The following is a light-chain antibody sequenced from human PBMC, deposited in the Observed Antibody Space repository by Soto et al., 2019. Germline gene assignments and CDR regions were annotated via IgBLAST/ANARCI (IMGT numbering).Light chain of an antibody. V-gene: IGKV3-20*01. Sequence: DIVLTQSPGTLSLSPGERATLSCRASQSVRNSYLAWYQQKPGQAPRLLVYGASSRAIGIPDRFSGSGSGTDFTLTVSRLEPEDFAVYYCQQYGGSPWTFGQGTKVEIK. CDR1: QSVRNSY. CDR2: GAS. J-gene: IGKJ1*01. CDR3: QQYGGSPWT.